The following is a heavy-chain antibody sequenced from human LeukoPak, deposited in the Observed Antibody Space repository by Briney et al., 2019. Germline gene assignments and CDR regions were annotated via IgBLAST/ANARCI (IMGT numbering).Heavy chain of an antibody. V-gene: IGHV3-21*06. CDR3: ARALWSGPVYYGMDV. D-gene: IGHD3-10*01. J-gene: IGHJ6*02. CDR2: ISSTSSYI. CDR1: GFTFSNYN. Sequence: NSGGSLRLSCAASGFTFSNYNFYWVRQAPGKGPEWVSSISSTSSYIYYADSVKGRFTISRDNAKNSLYLQMNSLRAEDTAVYYCARALWSGPVYYGMDVWGQGTTVTVSS.